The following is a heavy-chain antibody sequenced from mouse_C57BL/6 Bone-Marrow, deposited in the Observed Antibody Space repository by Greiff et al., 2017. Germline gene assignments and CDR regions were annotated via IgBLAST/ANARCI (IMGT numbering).Heavy chain of an antibody. CDR3: VRQDGYAFAY. CDR2: IRSKSNNYAT. V-gene: IGHV10-1*01. Sequence: GGGLVQPKGSLKLSCAASGFSFNTYAMTWVRQAPGKGLEWVARIRSKSNNYATYYADSVKDRFTISRDDSESMLYLQMNNLKTEDTAMYYCVRQDGYAFAYWGQGTLVTVSA. CDR1: GFSFNTYA. J-gene: IGHJ3*01. D-gene: IGHD2-2*01.